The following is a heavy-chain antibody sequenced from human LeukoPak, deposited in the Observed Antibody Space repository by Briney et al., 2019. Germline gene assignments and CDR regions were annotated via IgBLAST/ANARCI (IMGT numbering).Heavy chain of an antibody. J-gene: IGHJ4*02. CDR3: ARHELRFLEWVGRRTLSHFDY. D-gene: IGHD3-3*01. CDR1: GGSISSSSYY. V-gene: IGHV4-39*01. Sequence: SETLSLTCTVSGGSISSSSYYWGWIRQPPGKGLEWIGSIYYSGSTYYNPSLKSRVTISVDTSKNQFSLKLSSVTAADTAVYYCARHELRFLEWVGRRTLSHFDYWGQGTLVTVSS. CDR2: IYYSGST.